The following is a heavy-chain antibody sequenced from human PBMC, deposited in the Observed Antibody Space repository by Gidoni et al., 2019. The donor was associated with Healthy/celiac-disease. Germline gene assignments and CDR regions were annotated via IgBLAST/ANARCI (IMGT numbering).Heavy chain of an antibody. Sequence: QVQLVESGGGVVQPGRSLRLSCAASGFTFSSYGMHWVRQAPGKGLEWVAVISYDGSNKYYADSVKGRFTISRDNSKNTLYLQMNSLRAEDTAVYYCAKDLGKNWGSPFTFDIWGQGTMVTVSS. V-gene: IGHV3-30*18. D-gene: IGHD3-16*01. CDR3: AKDLGKNWGSPFTFDI. CDR2: ISYDGSNK. CDR1: GFTFSSYG. J-gene: IGHJ3*02.